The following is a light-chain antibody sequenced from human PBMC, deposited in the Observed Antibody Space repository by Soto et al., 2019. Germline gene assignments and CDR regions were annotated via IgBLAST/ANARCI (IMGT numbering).Light chain of an antibody. Sequence: DVVMTQSPLSLPVTLGQPASISCRSSEGLLHSNGDPFLGWFQQRPGQSPRRLIYQVSNRDSGVPDRFSGSGSGTDFTLTISRVEAEDVGIYYCMQGTLWPYTFGQGTKLEI. V-gene: IGKV2-30*02. J-gene: IGKJ2*01. CDR2: QVS. CDR1: EGLLHSNGDPF. CDR3: MQGTLWPYT.